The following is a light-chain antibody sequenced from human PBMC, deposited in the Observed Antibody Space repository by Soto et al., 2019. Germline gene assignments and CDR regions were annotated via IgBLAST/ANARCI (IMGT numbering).Light chain of an antibody. CDR2: EVS. CDR1: SSYVGGYNY. J-gene: IGLJ1*01. V-gene: IGLV2-14*01. CDR3: SSYTSSSTLRNYV. Sequence: QSALTQPASVSGSPGQSITISCTGTSSYVGGYNYVSWYQQHPGKAPNLMIYEVSNRPSGVSNRFSGSKSGNTASLTISGLQAEDEADYYCSSYTSSSTLRNYVFGTGTKLTVL.